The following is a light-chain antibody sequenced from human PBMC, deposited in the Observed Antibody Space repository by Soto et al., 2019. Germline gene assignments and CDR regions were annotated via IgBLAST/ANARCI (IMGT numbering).Light chain of an antibody. CDR3: QSYYRTLFLT. V-gene: IGKV4-1*01. CDR1: QSVLYSSNNKNY. J-gene: IGKJ4*01. CDR2: WAS. Sequence: DIVMTQSPDSLAVSLGERATINCKSSQSVLYSSNNKNYLAWYQQKPGQPPKLRIYWASTREYGVPDRFSGHGSGTDFTLTISSLQAEDVGVYYCQSYYRTLFLTVGGETKV.